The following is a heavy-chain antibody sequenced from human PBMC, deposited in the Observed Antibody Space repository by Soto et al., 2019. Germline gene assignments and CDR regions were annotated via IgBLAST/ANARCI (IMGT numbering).Heavy chain of an antibody. CDR1: GLPFISYG. J-gene: IGHJ4*02. CDR2: INTGNGNT. CDR3: ARAGDGCSTAKCYMIFY. D-gene: IGHD2-2*02. V-gene: IGHV1-3*04. Sequence: XSGKVSCAASGLPFISYGIHWVRQAPGQRPGWMGWINTGNGNTKYSENFQGRATITKDTSASTAYMELSSLGSDDTAVYFCARAGDGCSTAKCYMIFYWGQGTQVTVSS.